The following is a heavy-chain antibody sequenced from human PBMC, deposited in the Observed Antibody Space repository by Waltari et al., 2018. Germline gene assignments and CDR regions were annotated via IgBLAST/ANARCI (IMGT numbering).Heavy chain of an antibody. Sequence: QVHLVESGGGVVQSGKSLRLSCAASGFTIKDFAMHWVRQAPGQVLEWFSVISADGTNKSYADAVKGRFIISRDNSGSTLYLQMNSLRPQDTAIYYCARGDCRSTSCYSLESWGHGTLVTVS. J-gene: IGHJ1*01. CDR1: GFTIKDFA. CDR3: ARGDCRSTSCYSLES. CDR2: ISADGTNK. D-gene: IGHD2-2*01. V-gene: IGHV3-30*01.